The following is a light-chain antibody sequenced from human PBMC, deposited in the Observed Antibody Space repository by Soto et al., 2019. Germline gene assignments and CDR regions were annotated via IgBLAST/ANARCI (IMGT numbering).Light chain of an antibody. CDR2: AAS. V-gene: IGKV1-12*01. J-gene: IGKJ5*01. Sequence: DIQMTQAPSSVSASFGDSVTITCRASRVISSRLAWYQQKPGKAPNLLIYAASNLQSGVPSRFSASGSGTDFTLTINTLQPEDFATYYCQQSHTFTITFGQGKRLEI. CDR3: QQSHTFTIT. CDR1: RVISSR.